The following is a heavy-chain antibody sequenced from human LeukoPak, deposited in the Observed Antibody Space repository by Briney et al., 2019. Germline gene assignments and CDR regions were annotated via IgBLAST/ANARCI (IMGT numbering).Heavy chain of an antibody. CDR2: IYYDGTT. D-gene: IGHD2-15*01. CDR1: GFTVSSNY. J-gene: IGHJ6*02. Sequence: GGSLRLSCAASGFTVSSNYMSWVRQAPGKGLEWVSLIYYDGTTKYADSVKGRFTISRDNSKNTLYLQMDSLRAEDTAVYYCAKEGPRGYCSGGSCYLNPYYYYGMDVWGQGTTVTVSS. CDR3: AKEGPRGYCSGGSCYLNPYYYYGMDV. V-gene: IGHV3-66*01.